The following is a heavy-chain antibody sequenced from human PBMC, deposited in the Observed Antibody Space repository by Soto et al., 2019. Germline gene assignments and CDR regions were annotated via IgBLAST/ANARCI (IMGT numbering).Heavy chain of an antibody. CDR3: AREYTAWPLAYGLDV. D-gene: IGHD2-2*02. CDR2: ISSRSDI. J-gene: IGHJ6*02. CDR1: GFTFSTYS. Sequence: GGSLRLSCVGSGFTFSTYSINWVRQAPGKGLEWVSSISSRSDIYYADSVKGRFTISRDNAKNSVSLQMNSLRAEDTAVYYCAREYTAWPLAYGLDVWGQGTTVPVSS. V-gene: IGHV3-21*01.